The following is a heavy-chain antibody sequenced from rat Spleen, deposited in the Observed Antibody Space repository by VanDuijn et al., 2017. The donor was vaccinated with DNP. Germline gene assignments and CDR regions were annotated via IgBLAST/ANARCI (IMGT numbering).Heavy chain of an antibody. J-gene: IGHJ2*01. CDR2: IIYDGSHT. Sequence: EVHLVESGGGVVQPGNSLKLSCVASGFTFSDSAMAWVRQSPKKGLEWVATIIYDGSHTFYRDSVQGRFTISRDNPKTTLYLQMDSLRSDDTATYHCVTHPNYGGLRWGQGVMVTVSS. D-gene: IGHD1-11*01. V-gene: IGHV5S10*01. CDR3: VTHPNYGGLR. CDR1: GFTFSDSA.